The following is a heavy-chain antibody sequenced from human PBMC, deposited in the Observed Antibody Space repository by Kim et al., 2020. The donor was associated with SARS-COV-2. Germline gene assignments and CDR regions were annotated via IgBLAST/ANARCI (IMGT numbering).Heavy chain of an antibody. CDR3: ARIHRTPIYAMDV. CDR1: GGSISSANYY. CDR2: IYYSGTT. V-gene: IGHV4-39*01. Sequence: SETLSLTCTVSGGSISSANYYWGWIRQPPGKGLEWIARIYYSGTTYYDPSLRSRVTISVDTSKSQFSLILRSVTAADTAVYYCARIHRTPIYAMDVWGQGTTVTVSS. J-gene: IGHJ6*02.